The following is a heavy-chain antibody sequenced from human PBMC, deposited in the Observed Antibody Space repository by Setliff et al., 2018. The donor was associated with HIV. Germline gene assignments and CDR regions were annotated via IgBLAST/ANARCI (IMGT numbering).Heavy chain of an antibody. J-gene: IGHJ4*02. CDR3: ASLAG. Sequence: GGSLRLSCVTSGFIFSDYWMTWVRQPPGGGLGWVASIKEDGSEKYSLDSVKGRFTISRDNAKNSLYLQMNSLRLEDTALYYCASLAGWGQGTLVTVSS. V-gene: IGHV3-7*03. CDR2: IKEDGSEK. CDR1: GFIFSDYW.